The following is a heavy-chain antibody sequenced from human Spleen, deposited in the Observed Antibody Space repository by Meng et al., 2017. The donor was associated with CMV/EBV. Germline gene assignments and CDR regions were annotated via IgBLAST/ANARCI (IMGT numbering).Heavy chain of an antibody. CDR3: ARLGCSSSSCNTRRGSRLDP. D-gene: IGHD2-2*02. CDR2: LYYTGSP. V-gene: IGHV4-39*01. CDR1: SSYY. Sequence: SSYYWGWIRQPPGKGLEWIGDLYYTGSPYYNPSLKSRVTISVDTSKNQFSLNLSSVTAADTAVYYCARLGCSSSSCNTRRGSRLDPWGQGTLVTVSS. J-gene: IGHJ5*02.